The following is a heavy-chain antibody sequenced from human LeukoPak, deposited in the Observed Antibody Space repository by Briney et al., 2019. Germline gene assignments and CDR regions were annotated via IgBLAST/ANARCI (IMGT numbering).Heavy chain of an antibody. CDR1: GFTFSSYA. J-gene: IGHJ4*02. CDR2: ISGSGGST. V-gene: IGHV3-23*01. CDR3: AKAGCGGDCYATY. D-gene: IGHD2-21*02. Sequence: QTGGSLRLSCAASGFTFSSYAMSWVRQAPGKGLEWVSAISGSGGSTFHADSVKGRFTISRDNSKNTLYLQMNSLRAEDTAVYYCAKAGCGGDCYATYWGQGTLVTVSS.